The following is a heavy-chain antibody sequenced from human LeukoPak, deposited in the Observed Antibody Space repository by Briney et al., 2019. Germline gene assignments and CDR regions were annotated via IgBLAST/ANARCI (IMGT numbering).Heavy chain of an antibody. V-gene: IGHV4-39*02. Sequence: PSETLSLTCTVSGGSVNSSSYYWGWIRQPPGKALEWIGSIYHSGYTYYNPSLKSRVTISIDTSKNQFSLKLSSVTAADTTVYYCARDYYDSRGYCSDYWGQGTLVTVSS. D-gene: IGHD3-22*01. CDR1: GGSVNSSSYY. CDR2: IYHSGYT. J-gene: IGHJ4*02. CDR3: ARDYYDSRGYCSDY.